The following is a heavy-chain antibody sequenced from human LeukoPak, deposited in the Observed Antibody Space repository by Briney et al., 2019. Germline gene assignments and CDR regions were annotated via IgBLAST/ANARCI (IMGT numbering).Heavy chain of an antibody. V-gene: IGHV4-4*07. Sequence: SETLSLTCTVSGGSISSDYWSWIRQPDGKGLEWIGRIYTSGSTNYNPSLKSRVSISVDTSKNQFSLKLSSVTAADTAVYYCARDRNYYYYYYMDVWGKGTTVTVSS. CDR2: IYTSGST. D-gene: IGHD1-14*01. CDR1: GGSISSDY. CDR3: ARDRNYYYYYYMDV. J-gene: IGHJ6*03.